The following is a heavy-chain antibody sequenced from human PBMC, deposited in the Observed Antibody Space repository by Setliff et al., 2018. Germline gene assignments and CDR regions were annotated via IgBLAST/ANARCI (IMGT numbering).Heavy chain of an antibody. D-gene: IGHD2-15*01. V-gene: IGHV3-48*01. CDR3: EKSGGNNCCPLYHHYYMDV. CDR2: ISSGSNSI. CDR1: GCTLSIYS. Sequence: GGSLSPSCAASGCTLSIYSMNWVRQAPGKGLEWIAYISSGSNSIYHADSVMGRFTISRDNARNSLYLQMNGLRPEDTAVYYCEKSGGNNCCPLYHHYYMDVWGTGTTVTVSS. J-gene: IGHJ6*03.